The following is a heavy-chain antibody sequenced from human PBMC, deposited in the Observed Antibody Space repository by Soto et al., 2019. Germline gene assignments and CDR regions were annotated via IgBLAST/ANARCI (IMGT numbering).Heavy chain of an antibody. CDR1: GGSISSSIYY. CDR2: IYYSGST. Sequence: SETLSLTCTVSGGSISSSIYYWGWIRQPPGKGLEWIGSIYYSGSTYYNPSLKSRVTISVDRSKNQFSLKLSSVTAADTAVYYCARDGSGSYYYYFDYWGQGTLVTVSS. V-gene: IGHV4-39*07. J-gene: IGHJ4*02. D-gene: IGHD3-10*01. CDR3: ARDGSGSYYYYFDY.